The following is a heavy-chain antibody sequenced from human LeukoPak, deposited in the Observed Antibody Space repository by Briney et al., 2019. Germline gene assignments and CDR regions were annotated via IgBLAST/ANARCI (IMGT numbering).Heavy chain of an antibody. CDR1: GESVSSNSAA. J-gene: IGHJ6*02. CDR2: TYYRSKWYI. CDR3: ARTEMVRGVIPHYGMDV. V-gene: IGHV6-1*01. D-gene: IGHD3-10*01. Sequence: SQTLSLTFAISGESVSSNSAAWNGIRRSPSRGLEWLGRTYYRSKWYIDYAVSVESRITINPDTSKNQFSLQLNSVTPEDTAVYYCARTEMVRGVIPHYGMDVWGQGTTVTVSS.